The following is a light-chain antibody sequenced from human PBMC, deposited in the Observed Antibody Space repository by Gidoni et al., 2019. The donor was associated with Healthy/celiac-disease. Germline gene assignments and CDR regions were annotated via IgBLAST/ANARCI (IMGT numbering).Light chain of an antibody. CDR2: LGS. Sequence: DIVMTQSPLSLPVTPGEPASISCSPSQSLLHSNGYNYLDWYLQKPGQSPQLLIYLGSNRASGVPDRFSGSGSGTDFTLKISRVEAEDVGVYYCMQALQTPLITFGQGTRLEIK. CDR1: QSLLHSNGYNY. V-gene: IGKV2-28*01. CDR3: MQALQTPLIT. J-gene: IGKJ5*01.